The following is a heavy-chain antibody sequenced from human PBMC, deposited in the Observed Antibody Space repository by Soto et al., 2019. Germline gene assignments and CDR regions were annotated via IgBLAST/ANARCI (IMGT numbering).Heavy chain of an antibody. CDR2: ISGSGGST. Sequence: GGSLRLSCAASGFTFSSYAMSWVRQAPGKGLEWVSAISGSGGSTYYADSVKGRFTISRDNSKNTLYLQMNSLRAEDTAVYYFAKAMGATPMEYWGQGTLVNVSS. CDR1: GFTFSSYA. V-gene: IGHV3-23*01. D-gene: IGHD1-26*01. J-gene: IGHJ4*02. CDR3: AKAMGATPMEY.